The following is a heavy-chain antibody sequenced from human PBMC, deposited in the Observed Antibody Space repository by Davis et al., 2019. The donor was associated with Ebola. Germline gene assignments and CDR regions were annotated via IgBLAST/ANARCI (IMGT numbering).Heavy chain of an antibody. J-gene: IGHJ4*02. CDR3: ARGPSVATAHYFDY. D-gene: IGHD2-21*02. V-gene: IGHV1-24*01. Sequence: ASVKVSCKVSGYTLGELSMHWVRQAPGKGLEWMGSFDPEDGEAIYARKFQGRVMITADKSTRIAYMELSSLGSEDTAVYYCARGPSVATAHYFDYWGQGTLVTVSS. CDR1: GYTLGELS. CDR2: FDPEDGEA.